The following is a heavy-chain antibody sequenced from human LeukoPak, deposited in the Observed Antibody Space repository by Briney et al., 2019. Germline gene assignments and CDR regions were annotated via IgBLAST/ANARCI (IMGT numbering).Heavy chain of an antibody. D-gene: IGHD6-19*01. CDR2: IYYSGST. V-gene: IGHV4-39*07. CDR3: ARAGYSSGWFGGYYFDY. Sequence: SETLSLTCAVSGGSISSSSYYWGWIRQPPGKGLEWIGSIYYSGSTYYNPSLKSRVTISVDTSKNQFSLKLSSVTAADTAVYYCARAGYSSGWFGGYYFDYWGQGTLVTVSS. J-gene: IGHJ4*02. CDR1: GGSISSSSYY.